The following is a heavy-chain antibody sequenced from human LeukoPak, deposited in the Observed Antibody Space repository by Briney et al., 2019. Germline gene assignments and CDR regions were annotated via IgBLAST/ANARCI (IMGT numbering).Heavy chain of an antibody. CDR1: GFTFSSYA. J-gene: IGHJ4*02. CDR3: AKDHYYDSSPLY. V-gene: IGHV3-23*01. CDR2: ISGSGGST. D-gene: IGHD3-22*01. Sequence: PGGSLRLSCAASGFTFSSYAMSWVRQAPGKGLEWVSAISGSGGSTYYADSVEGRFTISRDNSKNTLYLQMNSLRAEDTAVYYCAKDHYYDSSPLYWGQGTLVTVSS.